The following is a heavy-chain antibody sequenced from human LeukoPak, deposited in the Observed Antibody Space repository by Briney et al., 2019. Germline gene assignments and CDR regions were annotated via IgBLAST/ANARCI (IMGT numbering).Heavy chain of an antibody. Sequence: PGRSLRLSCAASGFKFDDYAIHWVRQAPGKGLEWLSLISWNGGFMDYADSVKGRFTISRDNVKNSLYLQMNSLRPEDTALYYCAKVRGTYSSGFYFDSWGQGTLVTVSS. V-gene: IGHV3-9*01. CDR3: AKVRGTYSSGFYFDS. D-gene: IGHD6-19*01. J-gene: IGHJ4*02. CDR1: GFKFDDYA. CDR2: ISWNGGFM.